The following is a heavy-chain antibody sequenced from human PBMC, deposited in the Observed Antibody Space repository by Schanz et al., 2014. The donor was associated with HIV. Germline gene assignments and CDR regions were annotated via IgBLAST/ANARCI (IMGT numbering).Heavy chain of an antibody. J-gene: IGHJ5*02. CDR3: SRGDYDFWSGFDP. CDR2: IRSKAIGGTT. D-gene: IGHD3-3*01. V-gene: IGHV3-49*05. CDR1: GFTFGSYA. Sequence: VQLVESGGTLVKPGRSLRLSCTASGFTFGSYAITWFRQAPGRGLEWVSFIRSKAIGGTTEYAASVRGRFTISRDDSKSIVYLQMNSLKIEDTAVYYCSRGDYDFWSGFDPWGQGTLVTVSS.